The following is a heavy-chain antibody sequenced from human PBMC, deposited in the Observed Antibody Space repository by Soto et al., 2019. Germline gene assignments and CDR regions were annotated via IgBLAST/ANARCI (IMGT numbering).Heavy chain of an antibody. Sequence: SETLSLTCAVYGGSFSGYYWSWIRQPPGKGLEWIGEINHSGSTNYNPSLKSRVTISVDTSKNQFSLKLSSVTAADTAVYYCARERITMVRGRYYFDYWGQGTLVTVSS. CDR3: ARERITMVRGRYYFDY. CDR1: GGSFSGYY. J-gene: IGHJ4*02. CDR2: INHSGST. D-gene: IGHD3-10*01. V-gene: IGHV4-34*01.